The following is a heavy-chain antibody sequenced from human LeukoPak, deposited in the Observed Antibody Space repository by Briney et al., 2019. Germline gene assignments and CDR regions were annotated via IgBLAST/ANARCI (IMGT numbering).Heavy chain of an antibody. V-gene: IGHV3-30*18. Sequence: PGGSLRLSCAASGFTFSTYGMHWVRQAPGKALEWVAGISYDGSNIYYAESVKGRFTISRDTSKNTVDLQMDSLGAEDTAVYYCAKPLDTSTWYYFDYWGQGTLVTVSS. CDR1: GFTFSTYG. CDR3: AKPLDTSTWYYFDY. J-gene: IGHJ4*02. CDR2: ISYDGSNI. D-gene: IGHD6-13*01.